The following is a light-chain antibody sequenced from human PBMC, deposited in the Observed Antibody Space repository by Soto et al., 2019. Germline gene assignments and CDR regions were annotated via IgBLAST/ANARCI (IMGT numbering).Light chain of an antibody. Sequence: DIQMTQSPFTLSASVGDRVTISCRAGQTISSWLAWYQHKPGKAPKLLIYKASTLQTGVPSRFSGSGSGTEFTLTISSLQPDDVATYFCQQYSRYPSTFGQGTKVEIK. V-gene: IGKV1-5*03. CDR1: QTISSW. CDR2: KAS. J-gene: IGKJ1*01. CDR3: QQYSRYPST.